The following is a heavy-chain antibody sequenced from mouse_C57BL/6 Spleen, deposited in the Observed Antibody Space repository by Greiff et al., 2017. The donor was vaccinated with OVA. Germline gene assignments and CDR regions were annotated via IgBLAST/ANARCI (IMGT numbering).Heavy chain of an antibody. CDR1: GFTFSDYG. CDR3: ARGGTWTDYAMDY. Sequence: EVKLVESGGGLVKPGGSLKLSCAASGFTFSDYGMHWVRQAPEKGLEWVAYISSGSSTIYYADTVKGRFTISRDNAKNTLFLQMTSLRSEDTAMYYCARGGTWTDYAMDYWGQGTSVTVSS. V-gene: IGHV5-17*01. J-gene: IGHJ4*01. CDR2: ISSGSSTI.